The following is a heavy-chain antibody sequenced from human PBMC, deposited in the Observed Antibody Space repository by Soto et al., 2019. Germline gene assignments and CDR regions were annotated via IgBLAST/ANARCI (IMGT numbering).Heavy chain of an antibody. CDR3: AREVVTAIGYYGMDV. CDR2: IYYSGST. CDR1: GGSISSYY. V-gene: IGHV4-59*01. Sequence: ETLSLTCTVSGGSISSYYWSWIRQPPGKGLEWIGYIYYSGSTNYNPSLKSRVTISVDTSKNQFSLKLSSVTAADTVVYYCAREVVTAIGYYGMDVWGQGTTVTVSS. J-gene: IGHJ6*02. D-gene: IGHD2-21*02.